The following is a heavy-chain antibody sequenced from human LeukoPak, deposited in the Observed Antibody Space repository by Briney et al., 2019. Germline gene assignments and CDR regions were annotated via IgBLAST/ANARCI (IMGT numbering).Heavy chain of an antibody. J-gene: IGHJ6*04. Sequence: GMSLRLSCGASGFTFRSYGMYWVRQAPGKGPEWVAVIWYDGTKEYYADSVKGRFSISRDNSKNTLFLQMNSLRAEDTAVYYCARVRGRNYGSGSYAGLDVWGKGTTVTVSS. CDR2: IWYDGTKE. V-gene: IGHV3-33*07. CDR3: ARVRGRNYGSGSYAGLDV. D-gene: IGHD3-10*01. CDR1: GFTFRSYG.